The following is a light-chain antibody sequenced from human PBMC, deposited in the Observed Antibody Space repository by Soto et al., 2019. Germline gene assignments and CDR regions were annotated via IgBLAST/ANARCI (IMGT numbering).Light chain of an antibody. J-gene: IGKJ1*01. V-gene: IGKV1-27*01. CDR1: QGISNY. CDR2: AAS. Sequence: DLQMTQSPSSLSASVGDTVTITCRASQGISNYLAWYQQKPGQVPNLLIYAASTLQSGVPSRFSGSGSGTDFTLTISSLRAEDVATYYCQKYNSAPRTFGQGTKVEI. CDR3: QKYNSAPRT.